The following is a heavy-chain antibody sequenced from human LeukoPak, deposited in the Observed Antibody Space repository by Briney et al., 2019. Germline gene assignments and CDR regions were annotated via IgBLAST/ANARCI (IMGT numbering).Heavy chain of an antibody. CDR1: GFTFRNYW. J-gene: IGHJ4*02. D-gene: IGHD3-16*01. CDR2: IKEDGSEK. V-gene: IGHV3-7*01. CDR3: VRDYVWESHRQFDY. Sequence: GGSLRLSCAASGFTFRNYWMSWVRQAPGKGLEWVANIKEDGSEKKYVDSVKGRFTVSRDNVKNALFMQMNSLKVEDTAVYYCVRDYVWESHRQFDYWGQGTMVTVSS.